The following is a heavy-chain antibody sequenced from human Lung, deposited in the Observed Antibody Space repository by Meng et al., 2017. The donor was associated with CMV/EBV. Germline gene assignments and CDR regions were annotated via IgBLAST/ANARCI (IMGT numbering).Heavy chain of an antibody. D-gene: IGHD2-8*01. CDR1: GFTFSSYG. CDR2: MSASGGST. Sequence: GESXKISCAASGFTFSSYGMSWVRQAPGKGLEWVSTMSASGGSTKYADSVKGRFTISRDNSKNMLYLQMNSLRAEDTAVYYCAKDPSDIVLMDFAIYAFDIWGQGTXVTVSS. J-gene: IGHJ3*02. CDR3: AKDPSDIVLMDFAIYAFDI. V-gene: IGHV3-23*01.